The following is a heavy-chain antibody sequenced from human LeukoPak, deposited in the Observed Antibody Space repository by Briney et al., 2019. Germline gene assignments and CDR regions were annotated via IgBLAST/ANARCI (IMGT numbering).Heavy chain of an antibody. CDR2: ISYDGSNK. CDR1: GFTFSSYA. D-gene: IGHD3-10*01. Sequence: QPGRSLRLSCAASGFTFSSYAMHWVRQAPGKGLEWVAVISYDGSNKYYADSVKGRSTISRDNSKNTLYLQMNSLRAEDTAVYYCAREPWKYYGSGSAYYYYGMDVWGKGTTVTVSS. J-gene: IGHJ6*04. CDR3: AREPWKYYGSGSAYYYYGMDV. V-gene: IGHV3-30*04.